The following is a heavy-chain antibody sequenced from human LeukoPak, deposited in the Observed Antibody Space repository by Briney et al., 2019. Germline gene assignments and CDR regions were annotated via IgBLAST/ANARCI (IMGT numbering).Heavy chain of an antibody. D-gene: IGHD2-21*02. CDR3: AKNTAPHYYYYYMDV. CDR1: GFTFSSYG. V-gene: IGHV3-30*02. J-gene: IGHJ6*03. Sequence: GGSLRLSCAASGFTFSSYGMHWVRQAPGKGLKWVAFIRYDGSNKYYADSVKGRFTISRDNSKNTLYLQMNSLRAEDTAVYYCAKNTAPHYYYYYMDVWGKGTTVTISS. CDR2: IRYDGSNK.